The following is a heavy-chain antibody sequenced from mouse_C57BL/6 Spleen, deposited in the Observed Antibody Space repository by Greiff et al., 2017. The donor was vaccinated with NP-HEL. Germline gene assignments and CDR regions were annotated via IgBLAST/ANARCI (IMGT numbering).Heavy chain of an antibody. CDR2: ISSGSSTI. Sequence: EVQVVASGGGLVKPGGSLKLSCAASGFTFSDYGMHWVRQAPEKGLEWVAYISSGSSTIYSADTVKDRFTISRDNAKTPLFLQMTRLRSEDTAMYYCARDWDLDYWGQGTTLTVSS. CDR1: GFTFSDYG. V-gene: IGHV5-17*01. CDR3: ARDWDLDY. D-gene: IGHD4-1*01. J-gene: IGHJ2*01.